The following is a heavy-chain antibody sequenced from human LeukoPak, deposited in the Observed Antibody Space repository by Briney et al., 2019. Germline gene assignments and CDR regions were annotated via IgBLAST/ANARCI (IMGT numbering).Heavy chain of an antibody. CDR1: GCTLTELS. V-gene: IGHV1-24*01. D-gene: IGHD1-1*01. J-gene: IGHJ4*02. CDR3: ATKVNWNGHNFDC. CDR2: FDPEDGET. Sequence: ASVKVSCKVSGCTLTELSMRWVRLAPGKGLEWLGGFDPEDGETIYAQKFQGRVTMTEDTSTDTAYMELSSLRSEDTAVYYCATKVNWNGHNFDCWGQGTLVTVSS.